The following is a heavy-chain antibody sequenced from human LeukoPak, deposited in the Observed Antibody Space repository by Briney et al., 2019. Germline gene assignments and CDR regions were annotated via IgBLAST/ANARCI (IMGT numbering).Heavy chain of an antibody. CDR3: ARADGGNPGGWFDP. J-gene: IGHJ5*02. CDR2: IYYRGST. CDR1: GGYISSYY. D-gene: IGHD4-23*01. V-gene: IGHV4-59*01. Sequence: PETPSLTSSVSGGYISSYYWSWMGQPLGRGVEGIGYIYYRGSTNYNPSLKSRVTISVDTSKNQFSLKLSSVTAADTAVYYCARADGGNPGGWFDPWGQGTLVTVSS.